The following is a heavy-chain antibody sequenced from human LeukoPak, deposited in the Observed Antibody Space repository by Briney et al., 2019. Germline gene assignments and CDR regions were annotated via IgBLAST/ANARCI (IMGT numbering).Heavy chain of an antibody. V-gene: IGHV3-23*01. CDR1: GFTFSTYA. CDR2: ISGSGGST. J-gene: IGHJ4*02. D-gene: IGHD4-17*01. CDR3: AKGYDYGDYACGY. Sequence: GGSLRLSCAASGFTFSTYAMSWVRQAPGKGLEWVSAISGSGGSTYYADSVKGRFTISRDNSKNTLYLQMNSLRAEDTAVYYCAKGYDYGDYACGYWGQGTLVTVSS.